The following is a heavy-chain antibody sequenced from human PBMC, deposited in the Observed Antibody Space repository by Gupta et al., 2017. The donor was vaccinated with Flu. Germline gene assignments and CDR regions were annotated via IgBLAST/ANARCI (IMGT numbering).Heavy chain of an antibody. J-gene: IGHJ5*02. CDR3: TSRPDGYGAGSRCPTFDP. D-gene: IGHD2-8*02. CDR1: GFDFCSPA. Sequence: EMKLVWSGVGLVQPGGALNLSCAASGFDFCSPAFRWVRPPSGQGLEWSCRIGSRANSYATTMAASVRGRFTISRDDTRNKTYLQINSLKSEDTAVYYCTSRPDGYGAGSRCPTFDPWGQGTVVTVSS. CDR2: IGSRANSYAT. V-gene: IGHV3-73*02.